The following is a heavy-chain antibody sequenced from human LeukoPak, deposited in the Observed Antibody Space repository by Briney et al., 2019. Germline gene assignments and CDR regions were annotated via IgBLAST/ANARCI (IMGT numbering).Heavy chain of an antibody. CDR3: ARSVAASRDY. CDR1: GLTLDDYG. D-gene: IGHD2-15*01. CDR2: INWNGGST. Sequence: GGSLRLSCAASGLTLDDYGMSWLRQAPGKGLEWVSGINWNGGSTGYADSVKGRFTISRDNAKNSLYLQMNSLRAEDTALYYCARSVAASRDYWGQGTLVTVSS. V-gene: IGHV3-20*04. J-gene: IGHJ4*02.